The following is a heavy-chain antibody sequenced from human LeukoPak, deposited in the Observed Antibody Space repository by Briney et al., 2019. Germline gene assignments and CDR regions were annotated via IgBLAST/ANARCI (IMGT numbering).Heavy chain of an antibody. D-gene: IGHD6-6*01. CDR3: ARAPSIAARQGFDY. Sequence: PGGSLRLSCAASGFTFDDYGMTWVRQAPGKGLEWVSSISSSSSYIYYADSVKGRFTISRDNAKNSLYLQMNSLRAEDTAVYYCARAPSIAARQGFDYWGQGTLSPSPQ. CDR1: GFTFDDYG. V-gene: IGHV3-21*01. CDR2: ISSSSSYI. J-gene: IGHJ4*02.